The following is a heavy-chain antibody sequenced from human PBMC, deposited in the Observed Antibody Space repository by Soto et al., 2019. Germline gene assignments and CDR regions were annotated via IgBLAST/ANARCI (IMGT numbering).Heavy chain of an antibody. J-gene: IGHJ5*02. CDR2: ISPKSTYR. Sequence: KPGGSLRLSCATSGFPFSDYYMSWIRQAPGKGLEWLSHISPKSTYRNYADSVKGRFTISRDNTKSSLFLQMNSLGVEDTAVYYCASDDYGGNPGWFDPWGPGT. CDR3: ASDDYGGNPGWFDP. D-gene: IGHD4-17*01. CDR1: GFPFSDYY. V-gene: IGHV3-11*06.